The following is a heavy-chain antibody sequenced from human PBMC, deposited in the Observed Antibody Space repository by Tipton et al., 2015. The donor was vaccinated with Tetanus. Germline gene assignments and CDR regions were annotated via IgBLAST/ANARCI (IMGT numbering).Heavy chain of an antibody. CDR3: ARVIYDILTGYPIDY. CDR2: IYYSGST. Sequence: TLSLTCSVSGGSVNLYFWSWIRQPAGKGLEWIGDIYYSGSTNYNPSLKSRVTISVDTSKNQFSLKLSSVTAADTAVYYCARVIYDILTGYPIDYWGQGTLVTVSS. CDR1: GGSVNLYF. J-gene: IGHJ4*02. V-gene: IGHV4-59*02. D-gene: IGHD3-9*01.